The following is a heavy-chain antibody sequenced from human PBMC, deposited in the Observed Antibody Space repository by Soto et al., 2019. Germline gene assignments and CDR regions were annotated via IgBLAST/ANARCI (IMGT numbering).Heavy chain of an antibody. V-gene: IGHV4-39*01. CDR2: IYYSGRT. J-gene: IGHJ4*02. Sequence: PSETLSLTCTVSDGSISSGRYYWGWIRRPPGKGLEWIGSIYYSGRTYYNPSFKSRVTISIDTSKNQFSLKLSSVTATDTAVYYCARQRTTVVTQAYFDHWGQGALVTVSS. CDR1: DGSISSGRYY. CDR3: ARQRTTVVTQAYFDH. D-gene: IGHD2-21*02.